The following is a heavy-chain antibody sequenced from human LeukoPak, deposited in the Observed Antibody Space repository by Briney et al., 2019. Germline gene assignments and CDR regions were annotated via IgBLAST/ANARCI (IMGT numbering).Heavy chain of an antibody. D-gene: IGHD3-22*01. CDR2: INHNGST. J-gene: IGHJ6*02. V-gene: IGHV4-34*01. CDR3: ARGKGSSGSYYYYYGMDV. Sequence: AETLSLTCTVSGCTIDSYYLSWIRQPPGKGLEWIGEINHNGSTHYHPSLKSRVTISVDTSKNQFSLKLSSVTAADTAVYYCARGKGSSGSYYYYYGMDVWGQGTTVTVSS. CDR1: GCTIDSYY.